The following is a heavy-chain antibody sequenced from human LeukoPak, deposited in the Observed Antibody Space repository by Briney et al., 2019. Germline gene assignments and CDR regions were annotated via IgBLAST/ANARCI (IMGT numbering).Heavy chain of an antibody. CDR2: ISSSGSTI. V-gene: IGHV3-11*01. CDR3: ARVKSSDFWSGYYMSYYYGMDV. D-gene: IGHD3-3*01. CDR1: GFTFSDYY. J-gene: IGHJ6*02. Sequence: PGGSLRLSCAASGFTFSDYYMSWIRQAPGKGLEWVSYISSSGSTIYYADSVKGRFTISRDNAKNSLYLQMNSLRAEDTAVYYCARVKSSDFWSGYYMSYYYGMDVWGQGTTVTVSS.